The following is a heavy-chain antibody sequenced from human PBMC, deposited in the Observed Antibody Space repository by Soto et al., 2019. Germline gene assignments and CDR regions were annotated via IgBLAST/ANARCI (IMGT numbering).Heavy chain of an antibody. V-gene: IGHV4-30-4*01. CDR2: IYYSGNT. Sequence: SETLSLTCTVSGGSTSSDNYWSWIRRPPGKGLEWIGHIYYSGNTDYNPSLKSRLDISIDTSKNQFSLKLSSVAAADTAVYFCAREGGESSHGLYYLESLGQGSLVIVSS. CDR3: AREGGESSHGLYYLES. J-gene: IGHJ4*02. D-gene: IGHD3-16*01. CDR1: GGSTSSDNY.